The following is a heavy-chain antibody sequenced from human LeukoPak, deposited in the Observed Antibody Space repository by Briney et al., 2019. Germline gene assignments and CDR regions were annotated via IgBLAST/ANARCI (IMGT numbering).Heavy chain of an antibody. V-gene: IGHV1-8*01. CDR3: ASEYSSSGYYYYGMDV. D-gene: IGHD6-6*01. CDR1: GYTFTSYD. J-gene: IGHJ6*02. Sequence: ASVKVSCKASGYTFTSYDINWVRQATGQGLEWMGWMNPNSGNTGYAQKFQGRVTMSRNTSISTAYMELSRLRSDDTAVYYCASEYSSSGYYYYGMDVWGQGTTVTVSS. CDR2: MNPNSGNT.